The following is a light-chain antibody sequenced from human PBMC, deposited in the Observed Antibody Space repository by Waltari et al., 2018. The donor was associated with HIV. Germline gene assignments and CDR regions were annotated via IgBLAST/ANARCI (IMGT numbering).Light chain of an antibody. Sequence: DIRLTQTPSPLSAAVRHTVPIPCRASQTIGTSLAWYQRKPGKAPTIMIYRASTFQNGVASRCSGSGAGTEFTLTSTSLQRDDVASDCCQQYETYYTFGEGSRLE. CDR1: QTIGTS. V-gene: IGKV1-5*03. J-gene: IGKJ2*01. CDR2: RAS. CDR3: QQYETYYT.